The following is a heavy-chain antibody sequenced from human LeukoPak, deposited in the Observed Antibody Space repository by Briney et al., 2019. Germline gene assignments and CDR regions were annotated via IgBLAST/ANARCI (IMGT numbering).Heavy chain of an antibody. Sequence: ASVKVSCKASGYTFTNYGITWVRPAAGQGLEWKGWICTYRGNTDYTQNLQDRVTMTTDTSTNTAYMELRSLRSDDTAVYYCARFHYDFWSGYRSDHYYYGMDVWGQGTTVTVSS. V-gene: IGHV1-18*01. J-gene: IGHJ6*02. D-gene: IGHD3-3*01. CDR3: ARFHYDFWSGYRSDHYYYGMDV. CDR1: GYTFTNYG. CDR2: ICTYRGNT.